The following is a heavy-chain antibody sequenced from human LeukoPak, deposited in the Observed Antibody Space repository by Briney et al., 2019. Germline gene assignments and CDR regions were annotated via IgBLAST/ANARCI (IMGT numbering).Heavy chain of an antibody. CDR2: IYSGGST. CDR3: ARDIVGATGFDY. CDR1: RFQFSSYA. V-gene: IGHV3-53*01. D-gene: IGHD1-26*01. Sequence: PGGSLRLSCVASRFQFSSYAMSWVRQAPGKGLEWVSVIYSGGSTYYADSVKGRFTISRDNSKNTLYLQMNSLRAEDTAVYYCARDIVGATGFDYWGQGTLVTVSS. J-gene: IGHJ4*02.